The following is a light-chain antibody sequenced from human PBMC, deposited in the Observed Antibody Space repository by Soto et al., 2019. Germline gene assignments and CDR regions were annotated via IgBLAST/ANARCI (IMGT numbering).Light chain of an antibody. CDR2: DAS. CDR1: ETVGSNY. Sequence: EVVLTQSPGTLSLSPGERATLSCRASETVGSNYRAWYQQQPGQAPRLLIFDASSRATGIPDRFSGSGSGTEFSLTISRLEPEDSAVYFCHHYGYGADTFGQGTKLEI. V-gene: IGKV3-20*01. CDR3: HHYGYGADT. J-gene: IGKJ2*01.